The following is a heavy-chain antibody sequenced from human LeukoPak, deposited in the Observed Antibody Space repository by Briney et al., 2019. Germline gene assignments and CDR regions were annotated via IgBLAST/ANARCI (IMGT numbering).Heavy chain of an antibody. CDR1: GYTFTGYY. D-gene: IGHD2-21*01. CDR2: IIPILRSA. J-gene: IGHJ3*02. CDR3: ARARTSIRFTDSFDI. Sequence: SVKVSCKASGYTFTGYYMHWVRQAPGQGLEWLGGIIPILRSASYAQKFRGRLRMTSDESTTTAYMELSSLSSDDTAMYFCARARTSIRFTDSFDIWSQGTLVTVSS. V-gene: IGHV1-69*13.